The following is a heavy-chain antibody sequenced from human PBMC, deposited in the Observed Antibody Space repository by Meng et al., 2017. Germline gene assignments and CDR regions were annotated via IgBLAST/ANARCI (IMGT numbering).Heavy chain of an antibody. J-gene: IGHJ5*02. D-gene: IGHD6-6*01. CDR2: INHSGRT. Sequence: AQLRKAGAGLLKPSETRSPPCRVYGSSFSGYDGGWIRQPPGKGLEWIGEINHSGRTNYNPSLKSRVTISVDTSKNQFSLKLSSVTAADTAVYYCARRRGGSSDWFDPWGQGTLVTVSS. CDR3: ARRRGGSSDWFDP. CDR1: GSSFSGYD. V-gene: IGHV4-34*01.